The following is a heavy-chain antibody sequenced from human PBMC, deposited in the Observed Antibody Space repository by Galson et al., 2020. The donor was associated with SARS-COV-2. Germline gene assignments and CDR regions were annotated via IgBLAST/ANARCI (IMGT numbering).Heavy chain of an antibody. CDR2: ISYDGSNK. V-gene: IGHV3-30*04. CDR3: ARDLKGYCSSTSCYAPDY. CDR1: GFTFSSYA. Sequence: GESLKISCAASGFTFSSYAMHWVRQAPGKGLEWVAVISYDGSNKYYADSVKGRFTISRDNSKNTLYLQMNSLRAEDTAVYYCARDLKGYCSSTSCYAPDYWGQGTLVTVSS. D-gene: IGHD2-2*01. J-gene: IGHJ4*02.